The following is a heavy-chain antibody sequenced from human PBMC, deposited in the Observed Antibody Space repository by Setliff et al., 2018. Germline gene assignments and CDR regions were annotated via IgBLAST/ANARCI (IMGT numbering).Heavy chain of an antibody. CDR2: VGYNGNT. J-gene: IGHJ4*02. Sequence: PSETLSLTCTVSGGSINNYHWNWIRQPPGKGLEWIGYVGYNGNTHYNPSLNSRVTMSVDTSKNQFSLKLSSVTAADTAVYYCATNPYQLLNFDYWGQGTLVTVSS. CDR1: GGSINNYH. V-gene: IGHV4-59*08. D-gene: IGHD2-2*01. CDR3: ATNPYQLLNFDY.